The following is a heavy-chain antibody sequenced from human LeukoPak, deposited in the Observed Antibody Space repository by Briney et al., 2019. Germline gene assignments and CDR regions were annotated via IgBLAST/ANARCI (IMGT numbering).Heavy chain of an antibody. CDR2: IYYSGST. J-gene: IGHJ3*02. V-gene: IGHV4-59*01. CDR1: GGSISSYY. Sequence: PSETLSLTCTVSGGSISSYYWSWIRQPPGKGLEWIGYIYYSGSTNYNPSLKSRVTISVDTSKNQFSLKLSSVTAADTAVYYCARGDEGDNDAFDIWGQGTMVTVSS. CDR3: ARGDEGDNDAFDI. D-gene: IGHD3-16*01.